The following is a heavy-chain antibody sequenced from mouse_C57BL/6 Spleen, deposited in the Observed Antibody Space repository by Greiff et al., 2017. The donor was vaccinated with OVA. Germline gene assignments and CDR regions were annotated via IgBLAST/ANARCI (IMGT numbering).Heavy chain of an antibody. J-gene: IGHJ1*03. CDR1: GYTFTSYW. V-gene: IGHV1-72*01. D-gene: IGHD1-1*01. CDR2: IDPNSGGT. CDR3: AREGVTTVVDDWYFDV. Sequence: QVQLQQPGAELVKPGASVKLSCKASGYTFTSYWMHWVKQRPGRGLEWIGRIDPNSGGTKYNEKFKSKATLTVDKPSSTAYMQLSSLTSEDSAVYDCAREGVTTVVDDWYFDVWGTGTTVTVSS.